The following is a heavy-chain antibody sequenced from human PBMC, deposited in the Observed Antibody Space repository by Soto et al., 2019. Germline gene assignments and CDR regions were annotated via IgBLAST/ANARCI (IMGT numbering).Heavy chain of an antibody. CDR2: IIPILGIA. CDR1: GYTFTNFG. D-gene: IGHD3-22*01. J-gene: IGHJ4*02. Sequence: GASVKVSCKTSGYTFTNFGISWVRQAPGQGLEWMGRIIPILGIANYAQKFQGRVTITADKSTSTAYMELSSLRSEDTAVYYCASPDSYYYDSSGTGYWGQGTLVTVSS. V-gene: IGHV1-69*04. CDR3: ASPDSYYYDSSGTGY.